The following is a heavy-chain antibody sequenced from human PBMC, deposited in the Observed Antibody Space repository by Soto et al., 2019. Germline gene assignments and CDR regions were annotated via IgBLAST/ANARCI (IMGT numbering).Heavy chain of an antibody. D-gene: IGHD2-2*01. CDR2: ISYDGSNK. V-gene: IGHV3-30*18. Sequence: GGSLRLSCAASGFTFSSYGMHWVRQAPGKGLEWVAVISYDGSNKYYADSVKGRLTISRDNSKNTLYLQMNSLRAEDTAVYYCAKDGGVVVVPAAIHGMDVWGQGTTVTVSS. J-gene: IGHJ6*02. CDR1: GFTFSSYG. CDR3: AKDGGVVVVPAAIHGMDV.